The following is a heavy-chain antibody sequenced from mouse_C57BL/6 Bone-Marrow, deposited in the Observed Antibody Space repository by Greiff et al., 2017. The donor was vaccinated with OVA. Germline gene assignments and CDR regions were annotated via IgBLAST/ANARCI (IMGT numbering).Heavy chain of an antibody. CDR1: DYTFTSYW. J-gene: IGHJ4*01. V-gene: IGHV1-50*01. CDR3: ARERITVVAPYYAMDY. D-gene: IGHD1-1*01. CDR2: IDPSDSYT. Sequence: VQLQQPGAELVKPGASVKLSCKASDYTFTSYWMPWVQQRPGQGLEWIGEIDPSDSYTNYNQKFKGKATLTVDTSSSTAYMQLSSLTSEDAAVYYCARERITVVAPYYAMDYWGQGTSVTVSS.